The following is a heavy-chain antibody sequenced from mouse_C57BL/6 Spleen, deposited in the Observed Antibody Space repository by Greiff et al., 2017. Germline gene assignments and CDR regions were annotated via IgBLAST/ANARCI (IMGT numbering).Heavy chain of an antibody. Sequence: EVKLVESGPGLVKPSQSLSLTCSVTGYSITSGYYWNWIRQFPGNKLEWMGYISYDGSNNYNPSLKNRISITRDTSKNQFFLKLNSVTTEDTATYYCARAPPKDYFDYWGQGTTLTVSS. CDR2: ISYDGSN. CDR3: ARAPPKDYFDY. J-gene: IGHJ2*01. CDR1: GYSITSGYY. V-gene: IGHV3-6*01.